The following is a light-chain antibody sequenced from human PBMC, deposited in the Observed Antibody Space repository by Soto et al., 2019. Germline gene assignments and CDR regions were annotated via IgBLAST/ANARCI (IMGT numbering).Light chain of an antibody. V-gene: IGLV7-43*01. Sequence: QAVVTQEPSLTVSPGGTVTLTCASSTGAVTSGYYPNWFQQKPGQAPRALIYSTSNKYSWTPARFSGSLLGGKAALTLSGVQPEDEAEYYCLLYYGGQMGVFGGGTKVTV. CDR3: LLYYGGQMGV. CDR2: STS. CDR1: TGAVTSGYY. J-gene: IGLJ2*01.